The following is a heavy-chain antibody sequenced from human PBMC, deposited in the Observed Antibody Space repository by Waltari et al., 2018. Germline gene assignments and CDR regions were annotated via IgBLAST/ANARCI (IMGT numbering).Heavy chain of an antibody. J-gene: IGHJ4*02. CDR2: IYHSGRT. CDR1: GYSISSGYY. V-gene: IGHV4-38-2*01. CDR3: ASGLGQGYSGVGG. D-gene: IGHD5-12*01. Sequence: QVQLQESGPGLVKPSETLSLTCAVSGYSISSGYYWGWIRQPPGKGLEWIGSIYHSGRTYYNPSLKSRVTISVDTSKNQFSLKLSSVTAADTAVYYCASGLGQGYSGVGGWGQGTLVTVSS.